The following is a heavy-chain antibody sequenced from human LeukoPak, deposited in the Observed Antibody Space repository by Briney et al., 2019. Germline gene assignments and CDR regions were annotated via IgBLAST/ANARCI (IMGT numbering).Heavy chain of an antibody. CDR1: EFTFNSYA. CDR2: ISGSGDTT. CDR3: AKALRAAHCPVYTYYYMDV. V-gene: IGHV3-23*01. J-gene: IGHJ6*03. D-gene: IGHD5/OR15-5a*01. Sequence: GGSLRLSYAASEFTFNSYAMNWVRQAPGKGLEWVSTISGSGDTTYYADSVRGRFTISRDKSKNTVFLQMTSLRADDTAVYYCAKALRAAHCPVYTYYYMDVWGKGTTVTVSS.